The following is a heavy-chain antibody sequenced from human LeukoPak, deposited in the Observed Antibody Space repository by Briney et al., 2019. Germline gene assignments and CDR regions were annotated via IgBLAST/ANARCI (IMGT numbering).Heavy chain of an antibody. CDR3: ARGRIGHDY. V-gene: IGHV3-48*03. CDR2: ISSSASTI. D-gene: IGHD1-26*01. J-gene: IGHJ4*02. Sequence: GGSLRLSCAASGFTLSGYEMNWVRQAPGKGLEWVSYISSSASTIYYADSVKGRFTISRDNAKKSLYLQMNSLRVEDTAVYYCARGRIGHDYWGQGTLVTVSS. CDR1: GFTLSGYE.